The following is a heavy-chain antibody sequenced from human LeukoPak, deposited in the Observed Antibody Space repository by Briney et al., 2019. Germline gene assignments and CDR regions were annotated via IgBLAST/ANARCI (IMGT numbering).Heavy chain of an antibody. J-gene: IGHJ4*02. Sequence: GGSLRLSCAVSKFTFSAYWMSWVRQAPGKGLEWVANIKQDGSEKYYVDSVKGRFTISRDNAKNSLYLQMNSLRAEDTAVYYCARDVAEGFDFWGQGTLVTVSS. D-gene: IGHD2-21*01. CDR3: ARDVAEGFDF. CDR1: KFTFSAYW. V-gene: IGHV3-7*01. CDR2: IKQDGSEK.